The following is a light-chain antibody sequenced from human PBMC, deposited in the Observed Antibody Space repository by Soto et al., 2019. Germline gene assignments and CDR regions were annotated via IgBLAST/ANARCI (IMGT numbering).Light chain of an antibody. Sequence: DIEMTQSPSSLSASVGDRVIISCRASQGIRNDLGWYQHKPGKAPKRLVHTASSLQDGVPSRFSGSGSGTAFTLTISSLQPEDFATYYCIQHNSYPWTFGQGTKVEIK. CDR2: TAS. CDR1: QGIRND. V-gene: IGKV1-17*01. CDR3: IQHNSYPWT. J-gene: IGKJ1*01.